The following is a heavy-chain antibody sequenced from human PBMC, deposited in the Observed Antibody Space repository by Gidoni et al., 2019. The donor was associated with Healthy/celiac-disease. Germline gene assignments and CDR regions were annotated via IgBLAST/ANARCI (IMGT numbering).Heavy chain of an antibody. Sequence: QVQLVQSGSEAKKPGASVKVSCKASGYTFTSYAMHWVRQAPGQRLEWMVWSNDGNGTTKYSQKFQGRVTITRDKYAITAYMELRSLRSEATAVYYCARSAPFVAEAGTCIYWGQGTLVTVSS. D-gene: IGHD6-13*01. CDR2: SNDGNGTT. J-gene: IGHJ4*02. CDR3: ARSAPFVAEAGTCIY. CDR1: GYTFTSYA. V-gene: IGHV1-3*01.